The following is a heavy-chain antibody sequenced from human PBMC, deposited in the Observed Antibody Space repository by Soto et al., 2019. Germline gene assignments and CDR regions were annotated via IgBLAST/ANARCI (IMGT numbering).Heavy chain of an antibody. V-gene: IGHV5-51*01. Sequence: GESLKISGKGSGYSFTSYWIGWVRQMPGKGLEWMGIIYPGDSDTRYSPSFQGQVTISADKSISTAYLQWSSLKASDTAMYYCARHEGYYGSPAAGLFDYWGQGTLVTFS. D-gene: IGHD3-10*01. CDR3: ARHEGYYGSPAAGLFDY. J-gene: IGHJ4*02. CDR1: GYSFTSYW. CDR2: IYPGDSDT.